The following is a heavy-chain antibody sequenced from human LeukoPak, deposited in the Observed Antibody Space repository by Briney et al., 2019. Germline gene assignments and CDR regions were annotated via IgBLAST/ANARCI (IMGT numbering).Heavy chain of an antibody. J-gene: IGHJ6*03. D-gene: IGHD3-10*01. CDR1: GYTFTGYY. CDR3: ASSGNYYGSGSYSRYYYYYYYMDV. Sequence: GASVKVSCKASGYTFTGYYMHWVRQAPGQGLEWMGWINPNSGGTNYAQKFQGRVTMTRDTSISTAYMDLSRLRSDDTAGYYCASSGNYYGSGSYSRYYYYYYYMDVWGKGTTVTVSS. V-gene: IGHV1-2*02. CDR2: INPNSGGT.